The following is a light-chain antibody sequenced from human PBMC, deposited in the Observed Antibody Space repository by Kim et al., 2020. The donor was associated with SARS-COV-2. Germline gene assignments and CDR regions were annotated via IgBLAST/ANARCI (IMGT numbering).Light chain of an antibody. J-gene: IGLJ2*01. V-gene: IGLV3-1*01. CDR3: QAWDSSTSVV. Sequence: VAPGKTASITLSGDKLGDKYVSWYHQKPGQSPVVVIYQDDKRPSGIPERFSGSNSGNTATLTISGTQAMDEADYYCQAWDSSTSVVFGGGTQLTVL. CDR2: QDD. CDR1: KLGDKY.